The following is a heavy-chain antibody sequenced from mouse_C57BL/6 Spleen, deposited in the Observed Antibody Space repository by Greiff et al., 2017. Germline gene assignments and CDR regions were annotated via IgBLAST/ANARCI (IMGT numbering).Heavy chain of an antibody. CDR3: ARLGHGAY. J-gene: IGHJ3*01. V-gene: IGHV1-82*01. CDR2: IYPGDGDT. CDR1: GYAFSSSW. Sequence: VQLQESGPELVKPGASVKISYKASGYAFSSSWMNWVKQRPGKGLEWIGRIYPGDGDTNYNGKFKGKATLTADKSSSTAYMQLSSLTSEDSAVYFCARLGHGAYWGQGTLVTVSA.